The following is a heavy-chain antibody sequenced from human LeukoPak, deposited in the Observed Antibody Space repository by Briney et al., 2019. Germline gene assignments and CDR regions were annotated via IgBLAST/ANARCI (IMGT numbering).Heavy chain of an antibody. CDR1: GYTFTGYY. V-gene: IGHV1-2*02. CDR2: INPNTGVT. D-gene: IGHD4-17*01. Sequence: GASVKVSCKASGYTFTGYYMHWVRQAPGQGPEWMGWINPNTGVTNYAQKFQGRVTLTRDTSIITAYMELTRLRSDDTAMYYCARDRTTVTTGYYGMDVWGQGTTLTVSS. J-gene: IGHJ6*02. CDR3: ARDRTTVTTGYYGMDV.